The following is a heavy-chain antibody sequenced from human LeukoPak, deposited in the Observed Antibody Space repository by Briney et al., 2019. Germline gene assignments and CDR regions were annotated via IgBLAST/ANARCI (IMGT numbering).Heavy chain of an antibody. CDR2: MNPNSGNT. J-gene: IGHJ4*02. V-gene: IGHV1-8*01. Sequence: ASVKVSCKASGYTFTSYDINWVRQAAGQGLEWMGWMNPNSGNTGYAQKFQGRVTMTRNTSISTAYMELSSLRAEDTAVYYCARDPGPVVKIHGYNYRGGFDYWGQGTLVTVSS. CDR3: ARDPGPVVKIHGYNYRGGFDY. D-gene: IGHD5-24*01. CDR1: GYTFTSYD.